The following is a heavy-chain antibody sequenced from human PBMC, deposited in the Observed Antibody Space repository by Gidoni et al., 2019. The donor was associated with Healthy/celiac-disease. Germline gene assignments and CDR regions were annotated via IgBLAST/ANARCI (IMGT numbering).Heavy chain of an antibody. J-gene: IGHJ4*02. Sequence: QVQLQQWGAGLLKPSETLSLTCAVYGGSFSGYYWSWIRQPPGKGLEWIGEINHSGSTNYNPSLKSRVTISVDTSKNQFSLKLSSVTAADTAVYYCARGGWLRYVRSFDYWGQGTLVTVSS. CDR1: GGSFSGYY. D-gene: IGHD5-12*01. CDR3: ARGGWLRYVRSFDY. V-gene: IGHV4-34*01. CDR2: INHSGST.